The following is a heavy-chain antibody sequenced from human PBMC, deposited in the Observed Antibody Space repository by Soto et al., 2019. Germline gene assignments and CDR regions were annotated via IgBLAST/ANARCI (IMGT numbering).Heavy chain of an antibody. D-gene: IGHD3-3*01. V-gene: IGHV3-30-3*01. J-gene: IGHJ6*02. Sequence: QVQLVESGGGVVQPGRSLRLSCAASGFTFSSYAMHWVRQAPGKGLEGVAVISYDGSNKYYADSVKGRFTISRDNSKNTLYLQMNSLRAEDTAVYYCARDRGVVMPTGDYYYYGMDVWGQGTTVTVSS. CDR2: ISYDGSNK. CDR1: GFTFSSYA. CDR3: ARDRGVVMPTGDYYYYGMDV.